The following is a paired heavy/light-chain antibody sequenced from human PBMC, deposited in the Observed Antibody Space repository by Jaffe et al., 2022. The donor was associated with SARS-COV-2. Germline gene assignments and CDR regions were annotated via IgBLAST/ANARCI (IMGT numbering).Light chain of an antibody. CDR3: QQYYGTPFT. V-gene: IGKV4-1*01. CDR1: QSVLYSSNNKNY. Sequence: DIVMTQSPDSLAVSLGERATINCKSSQSVLYSSNNKNYLAWYQQKPGQPPKLLIYWASTRESGVPDRFSGSGSGTDFTLTISSLQADDVAVYYCQQYYGTPFTFGPGTKVDIK. J-gene: IGKJ3*01. CDR2: WAS.
Heavy chain of an antibody. CDR1: GGSISGYY. Sequence: QVQLQESGPGLVKPSETLSLTCTVSGGSISGYYWSWIRQPPGKGLEWIGYIYYSGSTNYNPSLKSRVTISLDTSKNQFSLKLSSVTAADTAVYYCARDGGENNWFDPWGQGTLVTVSS. CDR3: ARDGGENNWFDP. D-gene: IGHD3-10*01. CDR2: IYYSGST. J-gene: IGHJ5*02. V-gene: IGHV4-59*01.